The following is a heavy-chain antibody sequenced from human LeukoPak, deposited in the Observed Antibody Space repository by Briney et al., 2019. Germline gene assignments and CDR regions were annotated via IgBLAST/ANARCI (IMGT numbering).Heavy chain of an antibody. Sequence: GGSLRLSCTASGFTFSHYAIHWVRQAPGKGLEWVAVISHDGTNKYYTDSLRGRFIVSRDNSKNTLYLQTSTLKMDDTAVYYCARDLDGTGWYYFESWGQGTPVTVSS. CDR1: GFTFSHYA. D-gene: IGHD6-19*01. J-gene: IGHJ4*02. CDR2: ISHDGTNK. V-gene: IGHV3-30*04. CDR3: ARDLDGTGWYYFES.